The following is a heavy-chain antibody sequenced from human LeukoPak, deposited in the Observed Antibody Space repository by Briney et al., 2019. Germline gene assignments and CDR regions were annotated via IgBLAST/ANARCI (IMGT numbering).Heavy chain of an antibody. CDR2: ISGSGGST. CDR1: GFTFSSYA. V-gene: IGHV3-23*01. Sequence: GGSLRRSCAASGFTFSSYAMSWVRQAPGKGLEWVSAISGSGGSTYYADSVKGRFTISRDNSKNTLYLQMNSLRAEDTAVYYCATDVAVAGEGGYYFDYWGQGTLVTVSS. J-gene: IGHJ4*02. D-gene: IGHD6-19*01. CDR3: ATDVAVAGEGGYYFDY.